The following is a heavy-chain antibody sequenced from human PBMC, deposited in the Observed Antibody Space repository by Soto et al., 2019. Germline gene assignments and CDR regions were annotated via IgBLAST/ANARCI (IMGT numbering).Heavy chain of an antibody. Sequence: SETLSLTCTVSGGSISSYYWSWIRQPPGKGLEWIGYIYYSGSTNYNPSLKSRVTISVDTSKNQFSLKLSSVTAADTAVYYCASPRWGSDFWSGPTTYYYYGMDVWGQGTTVTVSS. CDR2: IYYSGST. CDR1: GGSISSYY. D-gene: IGHD3-3*01. J-gene: IGHJ6*02. V-gene: IGHV4-59*01. CDR3: ASPRWGSDFWSGPTTYYYYGMDV.